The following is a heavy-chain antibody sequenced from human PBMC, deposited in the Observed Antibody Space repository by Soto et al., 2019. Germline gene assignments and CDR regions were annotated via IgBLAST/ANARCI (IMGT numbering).Heavy chain of an antibody. J-gene: IGHJ4*01. CDR2: ISYDGTEE. Sequence: GGSLRLSCAASGFTFSSFGMHCVRQAPGKGLEWVAVISYDGTEEKYADSVKGRATVSRDNSKNTVYLQMNRLRGDDSAIYYCAKGRFDVVTISPFDHWGQGTLVTVSS. CDR3: AKGRFDVVTISPFDH. CDR1: GFTFSSFG. V-gene: IGHV3-30*18. D-gene: IGHD3-3*02.